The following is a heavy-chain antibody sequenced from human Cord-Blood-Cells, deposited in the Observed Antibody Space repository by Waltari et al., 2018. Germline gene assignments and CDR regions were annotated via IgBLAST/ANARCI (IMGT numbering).Heavy chain of an antibody. D-gene: IGHD2-15*01. V-gene: IGHV4-34*01. Sequence: QVQLQQWGAGLLKPSETLSLTCAVYGGSFSGYYWSWIRHPPGKGLEWIGEINHSGSTNYNPSLKSRVTISVDTSKNQFSLKLSSVTAADTAVYYCARGMGCSGGSCYNWFDPWGQGTLVTVSS. CDR3: ARGMGCSGGSCYNWFDP. CDR2: INHSGST. CDR1: GGSFSGYY. J-gene: IGHJ5*02.